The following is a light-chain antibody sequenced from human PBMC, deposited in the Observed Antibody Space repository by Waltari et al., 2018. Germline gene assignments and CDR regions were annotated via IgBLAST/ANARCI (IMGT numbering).Light chain of an antibody. CDR2: EAM. V-gene: IGLV2-23*01. CDR3: CAYAGNSVYV. J-gene: IGLJ1*01. Sequence: HSALTQPASVTGSPGQSVTISCTGTSRSLWSFDLFSWFQQHPGKAPKLIIHEAMKRPSGVSSRYSGSKSGVTASLTISGLRADDEADYYCCAYAGNSVYVFGTGTKVTVL. CDR1: SRSLWSFDL.